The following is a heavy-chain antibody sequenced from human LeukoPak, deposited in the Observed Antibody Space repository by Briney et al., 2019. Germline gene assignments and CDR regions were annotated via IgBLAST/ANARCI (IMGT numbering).Heavy chain of an antibody. Sequence: PSETLSLTCTVSGGSISSNYWSWIRQPAGKGLEWIGRIHTSGSTKYNPSLKSRVTISVDTSKNQFSLKLSSVTAADTAVYYCARAEAVVVPAALDYWGQGTLVTVSS. CDR2: IHTSGST. V-gene: IGHV4-4*07. CDR3: ARAEAVVVPAALDY. CDR1: GGSISSNY. J-gene: IGHJ4*02. D-gene: IGHD2-2*01.